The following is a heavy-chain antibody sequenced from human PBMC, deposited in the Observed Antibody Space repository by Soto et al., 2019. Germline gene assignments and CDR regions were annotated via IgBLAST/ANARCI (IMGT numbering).Heavy chain of an antibody. CDR3: AKSTPPTICGVVSHYYYYGMDV. Sequence: QVQLVQSGAEVKKPGSSVKVSCKASGGTFSSYAISWVRQAPGQGLEWMGGIIPIFGTANYAQKFQGRVTITAYESTSTAYMELSSLRSEDPAVYYCAKSTPPTICGVVSHYYYYGMDVCGQGTTVTVSS. V-gene: IGHV1-69*01. CDR1: GGTFSSYA. CDR2: IIPIFGTA. D-gene: IGHD3-3*01. J-gene: IGHJ6*02.